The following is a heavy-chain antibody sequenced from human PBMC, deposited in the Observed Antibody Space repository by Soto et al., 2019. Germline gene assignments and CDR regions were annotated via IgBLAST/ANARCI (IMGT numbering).Heavy chain of an antibody. V-gene: IGHV4-31*03. CDR1: GGSISSGGYY. CDR3: ASRVKRITIFGVVKSAHFDY. Sequence: PSETLSLTCTVSGGSISSGGYYWSWIRQHPGKGLEWIGYIYYSGSTYYNPSLKSRVTISVDTSKNQFSLKLSSVTAADTAVYYCASRVKRITIFGVVKSAHFDYWGQGTLVTVSS. J-gene: IGHJ4*02. D-gene: IGHD3-3*01. CDR2: IYYSGST.